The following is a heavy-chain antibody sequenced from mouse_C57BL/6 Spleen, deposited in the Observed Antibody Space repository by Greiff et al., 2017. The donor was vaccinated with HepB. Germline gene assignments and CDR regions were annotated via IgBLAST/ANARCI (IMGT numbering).Heavy chain of an antibody. CDR3: ARNFTTVVARDFDV. Sequence: QVQLQQPGAELVMPGASVKLSCKASGYTFTSYWMHWVKQRPGQGLEWIGEIDPSDSDTNYNQKFKGKSTLTVDKSSSTAYMQLSSLTSEDSAVYYCARNFTTVVARDFDVWGTGTTVTVAS. D-gene: IGHD1-1*01. V-gene: IGHV1-69*01. CDR2: IDPSDSDT. CDR1: GYTFTSYW. J-gene: IGHJ1*03.